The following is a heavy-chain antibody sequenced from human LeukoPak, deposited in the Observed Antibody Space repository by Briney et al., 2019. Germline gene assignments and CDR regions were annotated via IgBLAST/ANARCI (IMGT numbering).Heavy chain of an antibody. V-gene: IGHV3-23*01. CDR3: AREPTYTSSWYTTCDY. D-gene: IGHD6-13*01. CDR2: ISGSGGST. J-gene: IGHJ4*02. Sequence: GGSLRLSCAASGFTFSSYAMSWVRQAPGKGLEWVSAISGSGGSTYYADSVKGRFTISRDNAKNSLYLQMNSLRAEDTAVYYCAREPTYTSSWYTTCDYWGRGTLVTVSS. CDR1: GFTFSSYA.